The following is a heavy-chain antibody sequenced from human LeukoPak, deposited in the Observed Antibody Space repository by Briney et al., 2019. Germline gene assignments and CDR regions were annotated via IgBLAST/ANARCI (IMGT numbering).Heavy chain of an antibody. CDR1: GGSFSGNY. Sequence: SETLSLTCAVYGGSFSGNYWSWVRQPPGKGLEWIGEINHRGNTNYNPSLRSRVTVSVDTSKNQFSLKLTSVTAADTAVYYCARVPESVGINYFDSWGQGTQVTVSS. CDR2: INHRGNT. J-gene: IGHJ4*02. CDR3: ARVPESVGINYFDS. V-gene: IGHV4-34*01. D-gene: IGHD1-26*01.